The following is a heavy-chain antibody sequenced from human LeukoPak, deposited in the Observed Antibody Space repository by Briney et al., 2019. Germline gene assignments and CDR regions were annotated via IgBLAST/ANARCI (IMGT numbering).Heavy chain of an antibody. D-gene: IGHD1-7*01. Sequence: SETLSLTCTVSGGSIFSYYWSWIRQPPGKGLEWVGYIYYSGSTNYNPSLKSRVTISVDTSKNQFSLKLSSVTAADTAVYYCARHSGTNRDAFDIWGQGTMVTVSS. J-gene: IGHJ3*02. V-gene: IGHV4-59*08. CDR2: IYYSGST. CDR3: ARHSGTNRDAFDI. CDR1: GGSIFSYY.